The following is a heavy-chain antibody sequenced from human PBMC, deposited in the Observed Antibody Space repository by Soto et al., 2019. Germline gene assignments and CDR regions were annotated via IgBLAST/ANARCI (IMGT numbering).Heavy chain of an antibody. Sequence: PSETLSLTCAVYGGSFSGYYWSWIRQPPGKGLEWIGEINHSGSTNYNPSLKSRVTISVDTSKNQFSLKLSSVTAADTAVYYCAIHLLPSGSGSYFVPWGQGTLVTVSS. CDR3: AIHLLPSGSGSYFVP. CDR2: INHSGST. D-gene: IGHD3-10*01. J-gene: IGHJ5*02. CDR1: GGSFSGYY. V-gene: IGHV4-34*01.